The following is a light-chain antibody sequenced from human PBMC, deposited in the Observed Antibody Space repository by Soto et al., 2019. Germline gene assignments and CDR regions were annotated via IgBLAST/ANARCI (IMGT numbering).Light chain of an antibody. J-gene: IGKJ1*01. Sequence: EIVLTQSPGTLSLSPGERVTLSCRASQSVGSSRLAWYQQKPGQAPRLLIYGASRRATGIPDRFGGSGSGTDFTLTISRLEPEDFALYYCQQYGPSPWTFGQGPKVEI. CDR2: GAS. V-gene: IGKV3-20*01. CDR1: QSVGSSR. CDR3: QQYGPSPWT.